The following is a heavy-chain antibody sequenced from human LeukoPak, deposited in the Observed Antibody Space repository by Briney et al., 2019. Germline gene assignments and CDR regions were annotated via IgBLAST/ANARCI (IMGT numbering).Heavy chain of an antibody. V-gene: IGHV4-31*03. CDR1: GVSISSGGYY. CDR3: AREMINQYIWFDP. J-gene: IGHJ5*02. CDR2: IYYSGST. Sequence: SQTLSLTCTVSGVSISSGGYYWIWIRQHPGKGLEWIGYIYYSGSTYYNPSLKSRVTISANTSKNQFSLKLSSVTAADTAVYDCAREMINQYIWFDPWGQGTLVTVSS. D-gene: IGHD3-22*01.